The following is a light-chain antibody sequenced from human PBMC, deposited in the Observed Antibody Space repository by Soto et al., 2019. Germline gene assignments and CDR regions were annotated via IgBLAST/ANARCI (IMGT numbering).Light chain of an antibody. V-gene: IGKV3-20*01. CDR2: GAS. CDR3: HQYDNSPLT. J-gene: IGKJ4*01. Sequence: EIVLTQSPATLSLSPGERATLSCRASQSVSSYLAWYQQKPGQAPRLLIVGASSRATGIPDRFSGGGSGTDFTLTISRLEPEDFALYYCHQYDNSPLTFGGGTKVEIK. CDR1: QSVSSY.